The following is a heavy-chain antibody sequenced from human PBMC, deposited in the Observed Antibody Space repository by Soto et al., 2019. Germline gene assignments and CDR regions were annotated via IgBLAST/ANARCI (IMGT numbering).Heavy chain of an antibody. V-gene: IGHV6-1*01. CDR2: TYYRSKWYN. CDR1: GDSVSSNSAA. CDR3: ARDFTAAAGLWNWLDP. D-gene: IGHD6-13*01. J-gene: IGHJ5*02. Sequence: SQTLSPTCAISGDSVSSNSAAWNWIRQSPSRGLEWLGRTYYRSKWYNDYAVSVKSRITINPDTSKNQFSLQLNSVTPEDTAVYYCARDFTAAAGLWNWLDPWGKGTRATV.